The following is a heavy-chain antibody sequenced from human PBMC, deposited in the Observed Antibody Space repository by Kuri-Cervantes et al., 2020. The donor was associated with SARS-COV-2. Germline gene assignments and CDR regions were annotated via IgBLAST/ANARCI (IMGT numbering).Heavy chain of an antibody. CDR2: FDPEDGET. D-gene: IGHD4-23*01. Sequence: ASVKVSCKVSGCTLSELSMYWVRQAPGKGLEWMGGFDPEDGETIYAQKFQGRVTMTEDTSTDTAYMELSSLRSEDTAVYYCASASPLTPKNWFDPWGQGTLVTVSS. CDR1: GCTLSELS. V-gene: IGHV1-24*01. J-gene: IGHJ5*02. CDR3: ASASPLTPKNWFDP.